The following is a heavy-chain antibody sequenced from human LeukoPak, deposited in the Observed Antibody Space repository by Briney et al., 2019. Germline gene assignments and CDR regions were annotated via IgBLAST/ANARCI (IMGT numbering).Heavy chain of an antibody. CDR2: IGTAGDP. J-gene: IGHJ6*04. D-gene: IGHD3-10*01. Sequence: PGGSLRLSCAASGFTFSSYDMHWVRQATGKGLEWVSAIGTAGDPYYPGSVKGRFTISRENAKNSLYLQTNSLRAGDTAVYYCARGIGPQGYYYYGMDVWGKGTTVTVSS. CDR1: GFTFSSYD. CDR3: ARGIGPQGYYYYGMDV. V-gene: IGHV3-13*05.